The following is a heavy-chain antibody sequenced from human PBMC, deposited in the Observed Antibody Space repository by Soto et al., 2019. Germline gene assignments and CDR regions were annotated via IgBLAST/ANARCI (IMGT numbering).Heavy chain of an antibody. CDR1: GYTFTSYG. CDR3: ARDNGSGSYYISPDAFDI. V-gene: IGHV1-18*01. Sequence: ASVKVSCKASGYTFTSYGISWVRQAPGQGLEWMGWISAYNGNTNYAQKLQGRVTMTTDTSTSTAYMELRSLRSDDTAVYYCARDNGSGSYYISPDAFDIWGQGTMVTVSS. J-gene: IGHJ3*02. D-gene: IGHD3-10*01. CDR2: ISAYNGNT.